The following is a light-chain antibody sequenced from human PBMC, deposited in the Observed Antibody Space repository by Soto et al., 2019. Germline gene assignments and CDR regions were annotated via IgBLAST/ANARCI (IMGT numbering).Light chain of an antibody. CDR1: QSLLHSNGYNY. CDR2: LGS. J-gene: IGKJ1*01. Sequence: DMLMTQSPLSLPVTPGEPASISCRSSQSLLHSNGYNYLDWYLQKPGQSPQLLIYLGSNRASGVPDRFSGSGSGTDFTLKISRVEAEDVGVYYYMQPLQSWTFGQGTKVDIK. CDR3: MQPLQSWT. V-gene: IGKV2-28*01.